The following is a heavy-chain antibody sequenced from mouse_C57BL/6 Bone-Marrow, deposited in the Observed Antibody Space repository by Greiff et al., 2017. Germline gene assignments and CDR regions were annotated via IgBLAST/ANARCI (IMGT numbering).Heavy chain of an antibody. CDR2: IDPEIGDT. D-gene: IGHD2-3*01. Sequence: DVQLQESGAELVRPGASVKLSCTASGFNIKDDYIHWVKQRPEQGLEWIGWIDPEIGDTEYASKFQGKATITSDTSSNTAYLKLSSLTSEDTAVYYCSSFDGNYFDFWGQGTPLTVAS. CDR3: SSFDGNYFDF. V-gene: IGHV14-4*01. CDR1: GFNIKDDY. J-gene: IGHJ2*01.